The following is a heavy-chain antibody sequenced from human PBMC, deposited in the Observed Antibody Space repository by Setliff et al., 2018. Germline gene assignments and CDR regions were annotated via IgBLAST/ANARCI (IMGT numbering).Heavy chain of an antibody. J-gene: IGHJ4*02. V-gene: IGHV4-59*01. CDR3: ARGGTYRYFDY. CDR1: GDSISDAS. Sequence: PSETLSLTCTVSGDSISDASIMAWIRQPPGKGLEFIGYVYYSGTTNYDPSLKSRVTISEDTSKNQFSLKLSSVTAADTAIYYCARGGTYRYFDYWGQGTLVTVSS. CDR2: VYYSGTT.